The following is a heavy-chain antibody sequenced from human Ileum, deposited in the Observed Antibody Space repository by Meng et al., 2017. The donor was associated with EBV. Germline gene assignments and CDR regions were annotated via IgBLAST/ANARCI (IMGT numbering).Heavy chain of an antibody. CDR2: IDTDGSTT. V-gene: IGHV3-74*01. CDR1: GFTFSNSW. CDR3: VRGGLGPWY. D-gene: IGHD3/OR15-3a*01. Sequence: VPLWGAGGGLVQPGGSLRLSCAASGFTFSNSWMHWLRQAPGKGLVWVSHIDTDGSTTNYADSVKGRFTISRDNAKNTLSLQMNSLRVEDTAVYYCVRGGLGPWYWGQGTLVTVSS. J-gene: IGHJ4*02.